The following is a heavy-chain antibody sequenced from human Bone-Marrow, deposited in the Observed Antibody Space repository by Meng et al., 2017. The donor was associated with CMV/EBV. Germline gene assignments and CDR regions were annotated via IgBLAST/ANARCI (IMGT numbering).Heavy chain of an antibody. Sequence: YGASFSGYYLSSIRQPPGKGLEWIGEINHSGSTNYNPSLKSRVTISVDTSKNQFSLKLSSVTAADTAVYYCARVTYDFWSGYRPYDYWGQGTLVTVSS. CDR2: INHSGST. CDR1: GASFSGYY. J-gene: IGHJ4*02. D-gene: IGHD3-3*01. CDR3: ARVTYDFWSGYRPYDY. V-gene: IGHV4-34*01.